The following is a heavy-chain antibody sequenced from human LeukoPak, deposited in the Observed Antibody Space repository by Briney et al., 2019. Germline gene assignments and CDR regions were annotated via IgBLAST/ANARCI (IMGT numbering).Heavy chain of an antibody. J-gene: IGHJ5*02. CDR3: ARSQGYCRGGSCLQGDWFDP. V-gene: IGHV1-46*01. Sequence: ASVKVSCKASGYTFTSYYMHWVRQAPGQGLEWMGIINPSGGSTSYAQKFQGRVTMTRDMSTSTVYMELSSLRSEDTAVYYCARSQGYCRGGSCLQGDWFDPWGQGTLVTVSS. CDR2: INPSGGST. CDR1: GYTFTSYY. D-gene: IGHD2-15*01.